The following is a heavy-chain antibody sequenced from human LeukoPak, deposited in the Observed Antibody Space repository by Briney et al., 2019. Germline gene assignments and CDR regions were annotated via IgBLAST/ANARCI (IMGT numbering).Heavy chain of an antibody. V-gene: IGHV4-30-4*07. CDR1: GGSISSGGYS. D-gene: IGHD1-14*01. CDR3: ARGYPGPDAFDI. J-gene: IGHJ3*02. CDR2: IYYSGST. Sequence: SQTLSLTCAVSGGSISSGGYSWSWIRQPPGKALSWIGYIYYSGSTYNNPSLRSRVTISVDTSKNQFSLKLRSVTAADTAVYYCARGYPGPDAFDIWGQGTMVTV.